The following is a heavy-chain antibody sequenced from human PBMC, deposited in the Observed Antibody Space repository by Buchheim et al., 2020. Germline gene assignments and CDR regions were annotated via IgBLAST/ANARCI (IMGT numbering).Heavy chain of an antibody. V-gene: IGHV3-48*02. CDR1: GFTFSKAW. CDR2: IDGNDNRR. CDR3: VRERQDIRSYDV. D-gene: IGHD1-26*01. J-gene: IGHJ4*02. Sequence: EVQLVESGGGSVKPGGSLRLSCVASGFTFSKAWMTWVRQAPGKGLEWVSYIDGNDNRRFYADSVTGRFTVSRDNAKNAMYLQMNNLREDDTAVYYCVRERQDIRSYDVWGQGTL.